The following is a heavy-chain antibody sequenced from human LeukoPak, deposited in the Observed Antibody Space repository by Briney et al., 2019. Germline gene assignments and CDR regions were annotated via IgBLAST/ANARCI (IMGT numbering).Heavy chain of an antibody. CDR2: IYYSGST. Sequence: SETLSLTCTVSGGSISSSSYYWGWTRQPPGKGLEWIGSIYYSGSTYYNPSLKSRVTISVDTSKNQFSLKLSSVTAADTAVYYCARQGYCSGGSCYGDFDYWGQGTLVTVSS. J-gene: IGHJ4*02. CDR3: ARQGYCSGGSCYGDFDY. V-gene: IGHV4-39*01. D-gene: IGHD2-15*01. CDR1: GGSISSSSYY.